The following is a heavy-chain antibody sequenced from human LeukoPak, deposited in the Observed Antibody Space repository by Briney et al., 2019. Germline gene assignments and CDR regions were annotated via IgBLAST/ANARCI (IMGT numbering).Heavy chain of an antibody. Sequence: TSVKVSCKASGFTFTSSAVQWVRQARGQRLEWIGWIVVGSGNTNYAQKFQERVTITRDMSTSTAYMELSSLRSEDTAVYYCAAGTDVGYFFGYWGQGTLVTVSP. D-gene: IGHD2/OR15-2a*01. CDR1: GFTFTSSA. J-gene: IGHJ4*02. V-gene: IGHV1-58*01. CDR3: AAGTDVGYFFGY. CDR2: IVVGSGNT.